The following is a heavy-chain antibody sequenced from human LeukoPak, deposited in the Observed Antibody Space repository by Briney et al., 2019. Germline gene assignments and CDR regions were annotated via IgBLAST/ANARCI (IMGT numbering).Heavy chain of an antibody. CDR2: MNPNSGNT. CDR3: ARDSSGSYVFNY. V-gene: IGHV1-8*01. Sequence: ASVKVSCKASGYTFTSYDINWVRQATGQGLEWMGWMNPNSGNTGYAQKFQGRVTMTRNTSISTAYMELSSLRSEDTAVYYCARDSSGSYVFNYWGQGTLVSVSS. D-gene: IGHD1-26*01. J-gene: IGHJ4*02. CDR1: GYTFTSYD.